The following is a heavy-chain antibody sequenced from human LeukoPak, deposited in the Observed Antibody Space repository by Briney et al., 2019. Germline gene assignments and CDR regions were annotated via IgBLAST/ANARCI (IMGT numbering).Heavy chain of an antibody. J-gene: IGHJ4*02. Sequence: PSETLSLTCAVYGGSFSGYYRSWIRQPPGKGLEWIGEINHSGSTNYNPSLKSRVTISVDTSKNQFSLKLSSVTAADTAVYYCAFIAAAGNYWGQGTLVTVSS. V-gene: IGHV4-34*01. CDR2: INHSGST. CDR1: GGSFSGYY. CDR3: AFIAAAGNY. D-gene: IGHD6-13*01.